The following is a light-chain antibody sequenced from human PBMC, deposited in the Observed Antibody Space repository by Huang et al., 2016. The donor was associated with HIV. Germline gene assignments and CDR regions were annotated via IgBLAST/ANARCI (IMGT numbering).Light chain of an antibody. CDR3: QQSYRTPRT. J-gene: IGKJ2*01. Sequence: DIQMTQSPSSLSASVGDRVIITCRTSQSVGGYLNWYQQKPVKAPKLLIYAASLLKSGVPSRFSGSGSGTDFTLSITSLQPEDFTTYYCQQSYRTPRTFGQGTKLEI. CDR2: AAS. V-gene: IGKV1-39*01. CDR1: QSVGGY.